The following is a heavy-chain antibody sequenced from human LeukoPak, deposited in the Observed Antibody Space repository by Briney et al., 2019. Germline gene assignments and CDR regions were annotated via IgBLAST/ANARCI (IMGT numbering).Heavy chain of an antibody. CDR3: TTEWGGTRFYFDY. CDR2: IKRNTDGGTT. Sequence: ETGGSLRLSCAASGFTLSDAYMSWVRQAPGKGLEWVGRIKRNTDGGTTDYAAPVKGRFTISRDDSKNTLYVQMNSLKTEDTAVYYCTTEWGGTRFYFDYWGQGTLVTVSS. J-gene: IGHJ4*02. CDR1: GFTLSDAY. V-gene: IGHV3-15*01. D-gene: IGHD3-10*01.